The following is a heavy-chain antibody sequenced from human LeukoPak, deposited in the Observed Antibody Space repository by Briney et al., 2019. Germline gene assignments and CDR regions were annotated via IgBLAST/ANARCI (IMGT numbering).Heavy chain of an antibody. J-gene: IGHJ4*02. CDR1: GGSTGGSY. CDR2: IDDSGNT. V-gene: IGHV4-59*12. D-gene: IGHD3-3*01. Sequence: SETLSLTCTVSGGSTGGSYWSWIRQPPGKGLEWIGYIDDSGNTNYNPSLKSRVTISMDTSKGQLSLKLSSVTAADTAVYYCAREGGFYRPLDYSGQGTLVTVSS. CDR3: AREGGFYRPLDY.